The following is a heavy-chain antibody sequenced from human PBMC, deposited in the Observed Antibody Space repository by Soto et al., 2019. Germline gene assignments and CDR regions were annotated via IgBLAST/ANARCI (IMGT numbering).Heavy chain of an antibody. J-gene: IGHJ4*02. CDR3: ARLSGDSYGSLDY. D-gene: IGHD5-18*01. V-gene: IGHV1-2*04. CDR1: GYTFTGYY. Sequence: ASVKVSCKASGYTFTGYYMHWVRQAPGQGLEWMGWINPNSGGTNYAQKFQGWVTMTRDTSISTAYMELSRLRSDDTAVYYCARLSGDSYGSLDYWGQGTLVTVSS. CDR2: INPNSGGT.